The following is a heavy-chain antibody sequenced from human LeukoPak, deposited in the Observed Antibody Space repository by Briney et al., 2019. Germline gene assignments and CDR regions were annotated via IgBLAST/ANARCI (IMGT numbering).Heavy chain of an antibody. CDR1: GGSISSYY. CDR3: ARGIFGVVIISPDYYYYYMDV. CDR2: IYYSGST. J-gene: IGHJ6*03. Sequence: PSETLSLTCTVSGGSISSYYWSWIRHPPGKGLEWIGYIYYSGSTNYNPSLKSRVTISVDTSKNQFSLNLSSVTAAETAVYYCARGIFGVVIISPDYYYYYMDVWGKGTTVTVSS. V-gene: IGHV4-59*01. D-gene: IGHD3-3*01.